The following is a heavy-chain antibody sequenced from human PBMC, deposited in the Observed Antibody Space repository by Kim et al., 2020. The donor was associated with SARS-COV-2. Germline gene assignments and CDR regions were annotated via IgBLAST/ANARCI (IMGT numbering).Heavy chain of an antibody. D-gene: IGHD2-15*01. CDR2: ISSSSSYI. CDR1: GFTFSSYS. J-gene: IGHJ4*02. CDR3: ARDDCSGGSCYLFDY. Sequence: GGSLRLSCAASGFTFSSYSMNWVRQAPGKGLEWVSSISSSSSYIYYTDSVKGRFTISRDNAKNSLYLQMNSLRAEDTAVYYCARDDCSGGSCYLFDYWGRGTLGTVSS. V-gene: IGHV3-21*01.